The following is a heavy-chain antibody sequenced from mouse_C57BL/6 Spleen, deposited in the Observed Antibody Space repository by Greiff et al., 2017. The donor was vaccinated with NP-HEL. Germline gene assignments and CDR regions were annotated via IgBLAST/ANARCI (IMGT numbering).Heavy chain of an antibody. CDR3: ASGYYYGRNFDY. Sequence: VQLQQSGPELVKPGASVKISCKASGYTFTDYYMNWVKQSHGKSLEWIGDINPNNGGTSYNQKFKGKATLTVDKSSSTAYMELRSLTSEDSAVYYCASGYYYGRNFDYWGQGTTLTVSS. V-gene: IGHV1-26*01. D-gene: IGHD1-1*01. J-gene: IGHJ2*01. CDR1: GYTFTDYY. CDR2: INPNNGGT.